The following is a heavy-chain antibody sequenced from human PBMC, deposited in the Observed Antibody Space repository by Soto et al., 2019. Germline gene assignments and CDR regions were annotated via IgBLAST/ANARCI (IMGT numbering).Heavy chain of an antibody. J-gene: IGHJ4*02. D-gene: IGHD2-2*01. CDR2: ISSSGSFI. CDR1: GFTFSSYS. CDR3: ARDAARYCSSTSCPYDF. V-gene: IGHV3-21*01. Sequence: GGSLRLSCAASGFTFSSYSLNWVRQAPGKGLEWVPSISSSGSFIYYADSVKGRFTISRDNAKNSLYLQMNSLRAEDTAVYYCARDAARYCSSTSCPYDFWGQGTLVTVSS.